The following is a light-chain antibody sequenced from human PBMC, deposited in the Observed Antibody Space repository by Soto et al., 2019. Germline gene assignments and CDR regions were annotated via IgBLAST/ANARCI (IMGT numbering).Light chain of an antibody. CDR1: HDVSVS. J-gene: IGKJ2*01. CDR3: QQRASWPYT. Sequence: IVLTQSPYTLSLSPGEGATLSCRASHDVSVSLVWYRQRPGQSPRLLIHDASNRATGISARFSGSGSGTDFTLTIGSLEPEESALYYCQQRASWPYTSGQGTKVDIK. V-gene: IGKV3-11*01. CDR2: DAS.